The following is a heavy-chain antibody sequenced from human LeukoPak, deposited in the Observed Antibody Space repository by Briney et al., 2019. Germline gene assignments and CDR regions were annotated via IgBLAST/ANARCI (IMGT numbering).Heavy chain of an antibody. Sequence: GGSLRLSCAASGFTFSSYGMHWVRQAPGKGLEWVAFIRYYGSNKYYADSVKGRFTISRDNSKNTLYLQMNSLRAEDTAVYYCAKVFRGVVDYWGQGTLVTVSS. D-gene: IGHD3-10*01. CDR1: GFTFSSYG. V-gene: IGHV3-30*02. CDR2: IRYYGSNK. J-gene: IGHJ4*02. CDR3: AKVFRGVVDY.